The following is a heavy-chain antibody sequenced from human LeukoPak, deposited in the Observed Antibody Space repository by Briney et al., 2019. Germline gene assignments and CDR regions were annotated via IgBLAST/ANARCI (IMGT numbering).Heavy chain of an antibody. D-gene: IGHD6-13*01. CDR2: INPNSGVT. V-gene: IGHV1-2*02. CDR3: ARGGDSSSWYGWFDP. Sequence: ASVKVSCKASGYTFTDYYMHWVRQAPGQGLEWMGWINPNSGVTMYAQNFQGRVTMTRDTSISTAYMDLSRLRSDDTAVYYCARGGDSSSWYGWFDPWGQGTLVTVPS. CDR1: GYTFTDYY. J-gene: IGHJ5*02.